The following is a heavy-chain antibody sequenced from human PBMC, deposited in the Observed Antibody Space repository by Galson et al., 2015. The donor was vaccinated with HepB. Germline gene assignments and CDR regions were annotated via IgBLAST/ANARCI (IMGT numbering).Heavy chain of an antibody. J-gene: IGHJ2*01. V-gene: IGHV1-8*01. D-gene: IGHD3-22*01. Sequence: SVKVSCKASGYTFTSYDINWVRQATGQGLEWMGWMNPNSGNTGYAQKFQGRVTMTRNTSISTAYMELSSLRSEDTAVYYCARGRQYYDSSGYYYWYFDLWGRGTLVTVSS. CDR2: MNPNSGNT. CDR1: GYTFTSYD. CDR3: ARGRQYYDSSGYYYWYFDL.